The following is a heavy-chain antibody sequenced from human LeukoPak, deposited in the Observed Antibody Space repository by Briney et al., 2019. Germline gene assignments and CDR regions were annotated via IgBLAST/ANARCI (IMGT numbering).Heavy chain of an antibody. CDR2: INSDGGST. Sequence: GGSLILSCAASGFTFSSYWVHWVRQAPGKGLVWVTLINSDGGSTSYADSVKGRFTISRDNAKNTLYMQMTSLRAEDTAVYYCAKVALAYCSGGSCYVLDFWGPGTLVTVSS. J-gene: IGHJ4*02. V-gene: IGHV3-74*01. D-gene: IGHD2-15*01. CDR3: AKVALAYCSGGSCYVLDF. CDR1: GFTFSSYW.